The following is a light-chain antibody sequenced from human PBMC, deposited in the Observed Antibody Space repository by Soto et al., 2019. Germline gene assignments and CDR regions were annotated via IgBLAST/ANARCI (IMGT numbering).Light chain of an antibody. CDR2: AAS. V-gene: IGKV1-39*01. J-gene: IGKJ2*01. CDR1: QSIGTY. Sequence: DAQMTQSPSSLSASVGDSVTITCRASQSIGTYLDWYQHKPGKAPKLLIYAASSLQSGVPSRFSGSGSGTDFTLTISSLQPEEFETYYCQESHSTFGQGTKLEIK. CDR3: QESHST.